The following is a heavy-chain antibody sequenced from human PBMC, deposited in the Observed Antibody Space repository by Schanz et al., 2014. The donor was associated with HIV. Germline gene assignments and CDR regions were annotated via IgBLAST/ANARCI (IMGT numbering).Heavy chain of an antibody. D-gene: IGHD2-21*01. CDR3: TREGNYYGGSVPGH. Sequence: EVQLVESGGGLVQRGGSLSLSCVASGFTFSHYWMSWVRQGPGKGLEWVASIKEDGTDTYYADSVKGRLSISRDNSKNTVYLQMNNLRAEDTATYYCTREGNYYGGSVPGHWGQGALVSVSS. J-gene: IGHJ4*02. CDR2: IKEDGTDT. V-gene: IGHV3-7*03. CDR1: GFTFSHYW.